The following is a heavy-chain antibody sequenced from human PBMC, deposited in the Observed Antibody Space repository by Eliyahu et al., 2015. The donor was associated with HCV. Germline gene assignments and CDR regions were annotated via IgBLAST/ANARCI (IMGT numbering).Heavy chain of an antibody. D-gene: IGHD4-23*01. J-gene: IGHJ4*02. V-gene: IGHV1-46*01. Sequence: QVQLVQSGAEVRKPGASVKLSCKASGLTLANSYIHWVXQAPGQGLEWMGTISSTGSNTVYAQMFQGRVSMTRDTSTSIVYMQLSSLRSEDTAMYYCARDAGGGRSPLDSWGQGTLVTVSS. CDR1: GLTLANSY. CDR3: ARDAGGGRSPLDS. CDR2: ISSTGSNT.